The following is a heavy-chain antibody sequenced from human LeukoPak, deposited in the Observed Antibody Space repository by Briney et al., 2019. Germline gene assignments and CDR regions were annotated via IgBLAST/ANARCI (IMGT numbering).Heavy chain of an antibody. V-gene: IGHV3-23*01. CDR3: ASAGVGDYVNY. D-gene: IGHD4-17*01. CDR1: GFTFSSYA. J-gene: IGHJ4*02. CDR2: ISGSGGST. Sequence: GGSLRLSCAASGFTFSSYAMSRVRQAPGKGLEWVSAISGSGGSTYYADSVKGRFTISRDNAKNSLFLQMDSLRADDTAVYYCASAGVGDYVNYWGQGTLVTVSS.